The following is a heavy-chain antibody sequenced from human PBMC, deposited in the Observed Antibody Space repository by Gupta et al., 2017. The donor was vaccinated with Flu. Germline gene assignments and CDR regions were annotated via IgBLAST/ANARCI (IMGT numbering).Heavy chain of an antibody. V-gene: IGHV3-72*01. CDR1: GFTFSNHY. Sequence: EVQLVESGGGLVRPGGSLRLSCVAFGFTFSNHYMDWVRQAPGKWLEWVRRSRTKDNKYSTEYGASVKGRVSIYIADSRTSLALHLNILTTEDAAVDYCSRATNSGSNCGYDHWGLGTQVTVSS. CDR3: SRATNSGSNCGYDH. J-gene: IGHJ5*02. D-gene: IGHD1-26*01. CDR2: SRTKDNKYST.